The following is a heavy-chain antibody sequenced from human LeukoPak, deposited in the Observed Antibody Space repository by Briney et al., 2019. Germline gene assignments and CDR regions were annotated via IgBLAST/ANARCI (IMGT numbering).Heavy chain of an antibody. CDR3: AKEAVVPAAIGNWFDP. CDR1: GFTFSSYG. D-gene: IGHD2-2*01. Sequence: PGRSLRLSCAASGFTFSSYGMHWVRQAPGKGLEWVAVISYDGSNKYYADSVKGRFTISRDNSKNTLYLQMNSLRAEDTAVYYCAKEAVVPAAIGNWFDPWGQGTLVTVSS. V-gene: IGHV3-30*18. J-gene: IGHJ5*02. CDR2: ISYDGSNK.